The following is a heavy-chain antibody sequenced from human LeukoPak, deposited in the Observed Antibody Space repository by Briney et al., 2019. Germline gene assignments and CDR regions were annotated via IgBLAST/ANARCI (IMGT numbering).Heavy chain of an antibody. J-gene: IGHJ5*02. Sequence: SQTLSLTCTVSGGSIRSGSYYWSWIRQPAGRGLEWIGRIYTSGSTNYNPSLKSRVTISVDTSKNQFSLKLSSVTAADTAVYYCARERAVAGKLLVIAANWFHPWGQGTLVTVSS. D-gene: IGHD6-19*01. CDR1: GGSIRSGSYY. V-gene: IGHV4-61*02. CDR3: ARERAVAGKLLVIAANWFHP. CDR2: IYTSGST.